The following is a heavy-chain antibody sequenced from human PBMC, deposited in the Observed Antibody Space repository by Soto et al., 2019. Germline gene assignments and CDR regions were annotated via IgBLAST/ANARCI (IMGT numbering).Heavy chain of an antibody. V-gene: IGHV1-18*01. CDR2: ISAYNGNT. Sequence: ASAQVSCKASGYTFTSYGISWVRQAPGQGLEWMGWISAYNGNTNYAQKLQGRVTMTTDTSTSTAYMELRSLRSDDTAVYYCARDFSDDYIWGTYRAIDDWGQGTLVTVSS. CDR1: GYTFTSYG. D-gene: IGHD3-16*02. CDR3: ARDFSDDYIWGTYRAIDD. J-gene: IGHJ4*02.